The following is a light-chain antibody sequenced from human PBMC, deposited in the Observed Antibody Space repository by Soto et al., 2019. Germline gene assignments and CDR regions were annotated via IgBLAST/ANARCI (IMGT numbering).Light chain of an antibody. CDR2: GAS. CDR3: QQYTGPPTT. J-gene: IGKJ5*01. CDR1: QTVSSNY. Sequence: EIVLTQSPATLSVSPGERATLSFSASQTVSSNYLAWCQQRPGQAPRLLIYGASTRAAGIPDRFSGSGSGTDFTLTITRLEPEDSAVYFCQQYTGPPTTFGQGTRLEI. V-gene: IGKV3-20*01.